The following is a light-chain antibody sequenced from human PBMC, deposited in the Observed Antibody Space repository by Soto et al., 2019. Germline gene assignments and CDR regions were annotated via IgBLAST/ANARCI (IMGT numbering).Light chain of an antibody. CDR1: QTISSW. CDR2: KAS. CDR3: QHYNSYSEA. Sequence: EIQRTQSPSTMSGSLGDRFTSTGRASQTISSWLAWYQQKPGKATKLLIYKASTLKSGVTSRFSGSGSGTEFTITISSLQPDDFATYYCQHYNSYSEAVGPGTQVEIK. V-gene: IGKV1-5*03. J-gene: IGKJ1*01.